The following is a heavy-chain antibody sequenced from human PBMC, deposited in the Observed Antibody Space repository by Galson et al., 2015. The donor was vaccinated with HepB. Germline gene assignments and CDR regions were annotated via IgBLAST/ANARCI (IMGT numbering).Heavy chain of an antibody. CDR1: GFTFNSYS. D-gene: IGHD6-19*01. CDR2: IRSSSSYI. J-gene: IGHJ4*02. Sequence: SLRLSCAASGFTFNSYSLNWVRPAPGQGLEWVASIRSSSSYIYYADSVKGRFTISRDNAKNSLYLQMNSLRAEDTAVYYCARGGQWLDYWGQGTLVTVSS. V-gene: IGHV3-21*01. CDR3: ARGGQWLDY.